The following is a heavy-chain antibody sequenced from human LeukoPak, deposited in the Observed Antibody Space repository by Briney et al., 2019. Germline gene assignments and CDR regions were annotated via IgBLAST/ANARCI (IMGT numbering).Heavy chain of an antibody. CDR1: GGSISSYY. Sequence: SETLSLTCTVSGGSISSYYWSWIRQPPGKGLEWIGYIYYGGSTNYNPSLKSRVTISVDTSKNQFSLKLSSVTAADTAVYYCACKKPYYDSSGYYLADAFDIWGQGTMVTVSS. CDR2: IYYGGST. CDR3: ACKKPYYDSSGYYLADAFDI. J-gene: IGHJ3*02. D-gene: IGHD3-22*01. V-gene: IGHV4-59*08.